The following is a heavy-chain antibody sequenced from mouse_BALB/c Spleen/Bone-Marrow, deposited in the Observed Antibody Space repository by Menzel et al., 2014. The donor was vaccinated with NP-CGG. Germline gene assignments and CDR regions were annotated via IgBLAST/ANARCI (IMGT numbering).Heavy chain of an antibody. D-gene: IGHD1-2*01. V-gene: IGHV1-85*01. CDR1: GYTFTNYD. J-gene: IGHJ2*01. CDR3: ARSNSISTATDY. Sequence: QVQLQQSGAELVKPGASVKLSCKASGYTFTNYDINWVRQRPEQGLEWIGWIFPGNGSTNYNEKFKGKATLTTDKSSSTAYMQLSMLTSEDSAVYFCARSNSISTATDYWGQGTTLTVSS. CDR2: IFPGNGST.